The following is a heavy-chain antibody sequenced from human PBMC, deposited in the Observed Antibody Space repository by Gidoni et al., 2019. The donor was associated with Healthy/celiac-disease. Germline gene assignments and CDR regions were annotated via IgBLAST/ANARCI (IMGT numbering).Heavy chain of an antibody. D-gene: IGHD5-18*01. CDR1: GFSLSPSGVG. J-gene: IGHJ4*02. Sequence: QITLKESGPTLVKPTQTLTLTCTFSGFSLSPSGVGVGWIRQPPGKALEWLALIYWDDDKRYSPSLKSRLTITKDTSKNQVVLTMTNMDPVDTATYYCAHRREYSYGSYYFDYWGQGTLVTVSS. V-gene: IGHV2-5*02. CDR2: IYWDDDK. CDR3: AHRREYSYGSYYFDY.